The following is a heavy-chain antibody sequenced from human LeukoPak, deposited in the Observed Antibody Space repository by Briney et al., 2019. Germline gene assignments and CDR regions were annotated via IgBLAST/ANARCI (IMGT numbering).Heavy chain of an antibody. CDR3: ATSTAIAVAGTETFDY. Sequence: ASVKVSCKASGYTFTSYYMHWVRQAPGQGLEWMGIINPSGGSTSYAQKSQGRVTMTRDTSTSTVYMELSSLRSEDTAVYYCATSTAIAVAGTETFDYWGQGTLVTVSS. CDR1: GYTFTSYY. J-gene: IGHJ4*02. D-gene: IGHD6-19*01. V-gene: IGHV1-46*01. CDR2: INPSGGST.